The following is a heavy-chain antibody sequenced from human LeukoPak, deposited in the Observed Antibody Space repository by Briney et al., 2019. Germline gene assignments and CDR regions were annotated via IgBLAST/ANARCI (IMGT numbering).Heavy chain of an antibody. J-gene: IGHJ4*02. Sequence: PSETPSLTCAVYGGSFSGYYWSWIRQPPGKGLEWIGEINHSGSTNYNPSLKSRATISVDTSKNQFSLKLSSVTAADTAVYYCARVGFWSGYRIDYWGQGTLVTVSS. CDR3: ARVGFWSGYRIDY. D-gene: IGHD3-3*01. CDR1: GGSFSGYY. CDR2: INHSGST. V-gene: IGHV4-34*01.